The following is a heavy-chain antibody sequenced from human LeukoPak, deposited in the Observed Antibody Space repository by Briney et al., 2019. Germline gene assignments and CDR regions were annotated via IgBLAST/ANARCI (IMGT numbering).Heavy chain of an antibody. CDR2: IYYSGST. CDR3: ARMGYSSGWYHIFDY. CDR1: GGSISSSSYY. V-gene: IGHV4-39*01. D-gene: IGHD6-19*01. J-gene: IGHJ4*02. Sequence: SETLSLTCTVSGGSISSSSYYWGWIRQPPGKGLEWIGNIYYSGSTYYNPSLKSRVTISVDTSKNQFSLKLSSVTAADTAVYYCARMGYSSGWYHIFDYWGQGTLVTVSS.